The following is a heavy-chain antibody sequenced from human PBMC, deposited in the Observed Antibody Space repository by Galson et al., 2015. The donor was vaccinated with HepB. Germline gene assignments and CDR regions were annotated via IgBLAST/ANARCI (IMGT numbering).Heavy chain of an antibody. J-gene: IGHJ4*02. Sequence: CAISGDSVSSNSAAWHWIRQSPSRGLEWLGRTYYRSKWYNDYAVSVKSRITINPDTSKNQFSLQLNSVTPEDTAVYYCARLSWARGGVNYFDFWGQGTLVTVSS. CDR3: ARLSWARGGVNYFDF. CDR2: TYYRSKWYN. D-gene: IGHD3-10*01. V-gene: IGHV6-1*01. CDR1: GDSVSSNSAA.